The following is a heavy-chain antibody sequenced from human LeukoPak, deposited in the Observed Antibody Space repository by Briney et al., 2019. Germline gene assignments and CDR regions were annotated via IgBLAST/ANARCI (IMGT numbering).Heavy chain of an antibody. CDR2: ITGSGGNT. CDR1: GFAFASFA. CDR3: ARVKALSGTTTGGMDV. Sequence: PGGSLRLSCAASGFAFASFALSWVRQAPGKGLEWVSPITGSGGNTYYADSVKGRFTISRDNSKNTLYLQMNSLRAEDTAVYYCARVKALSGTTTGGMDVWGQGTTVTVSS. V-gene: IGHV3-23*01. D-gene: IGHD1-20*01. J-gene: IGHJ6*02.